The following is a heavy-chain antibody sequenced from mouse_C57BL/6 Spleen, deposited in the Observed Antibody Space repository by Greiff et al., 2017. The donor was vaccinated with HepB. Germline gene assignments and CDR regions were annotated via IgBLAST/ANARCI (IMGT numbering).Heavy chain of an antibody. V-gene: IGHV1-52*01. D-gene: IGHD2-10*01. CDR1: GYTFTSYW. CDR2: IDPSDSET. Sequence: QVQLQQPGAELVRPGSSVKLSCKASGYTFTSYWMHWVKQRPIQGLEWIGNIDPSDSETHYNQKFKDKATLTVDKSSSTADMQLSSLTSEDSAVYSCARVSYCYTVYALDYWGQGTSLTVSS. J-gene: IGHJ4*01. CDR3: ARVSYCYTVYALDY.